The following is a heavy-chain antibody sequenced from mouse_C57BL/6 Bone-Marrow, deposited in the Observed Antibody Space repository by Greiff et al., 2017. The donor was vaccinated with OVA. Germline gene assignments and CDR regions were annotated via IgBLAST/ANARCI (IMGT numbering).Heavy chain of an antibody. V-gene: IGHV5-6*01. J-gene: IGHJ1*03. Sequence: EVKLMESGGDLVKPGGSLKLSCAASGFTFSSYGMSWVRQTPDKRLEWVATISSGGSYTYYPDSVKGRVTISRDNAKNTLYLQMSSLKSEDTAMYYCARHPFYYGSSYWYFDVWGTGTTVTVSS. CDR1: GFTFSSYG. CDR2: ISSGGSYT. D-gene: IGHD1-1*01. CDR3: ARHPFYYGSSYWYFDV.